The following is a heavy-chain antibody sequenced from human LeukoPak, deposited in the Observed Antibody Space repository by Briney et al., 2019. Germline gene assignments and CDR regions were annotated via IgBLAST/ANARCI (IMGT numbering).Heavy chain of an antibody. D-gene: IGHD3-22*01. Sequence: GGSLRLSCAASGFTFSSYGMVWVRQAPGKGLEWVAVISYDGSSKYYADSVKGRFIISRDNFKNTLYLQMNSLRAEDTAVYYCARARDSSGYEMYYFDNWGQGTLVTVSS. J-gene: IGHJ4*02. CDR1: GFTFSSYG. CDR2: ISYDGSSK. CDR3: ARARDSSGYEMYYFDN. V-gene: IGHV3-30*04.